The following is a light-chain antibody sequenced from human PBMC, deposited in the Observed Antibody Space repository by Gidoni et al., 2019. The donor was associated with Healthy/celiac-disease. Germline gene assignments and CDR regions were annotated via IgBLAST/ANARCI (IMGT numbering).Light chain of an antibody. CDR3: QQYNRYPYT. CDR1: QSISNW. CDR2: KAS. V-gene: IGKV1-5*03. J-gene: IGKJ2*01. Sequence: DIQMTQSPSTLSASVGDRVTIPCRSSQSISNWLAWYQQKPGKAPNLLIYKASSLDSGVPSRFSGSGSGTEFTLTISSLQPDDFATYYCQQYNRYPYTFGQGTKVEIK.